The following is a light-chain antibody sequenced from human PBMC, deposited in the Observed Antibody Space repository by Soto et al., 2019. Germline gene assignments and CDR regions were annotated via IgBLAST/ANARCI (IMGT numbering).Light chain of an antibody. J-gene: IGLJ2*01. Sequence: QSVLTQPPSASGTPGQRVTISCSGSSSNIGSNTVNWYQQLPGTAPKLLIYSNNQRPSGVPDRFSGSKSDTSASLAISGLQSEDEADYYCAAWDDSLNGVLIGGGTKLTVL. CDR2: SNN. CDR1: SSNIGSNT. V-gene: IGLV1-44*01. CDR3: AAWDDSLNGVL.